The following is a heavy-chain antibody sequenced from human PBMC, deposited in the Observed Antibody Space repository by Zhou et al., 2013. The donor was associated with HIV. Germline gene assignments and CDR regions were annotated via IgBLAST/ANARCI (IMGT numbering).Heavy chain of an antibody. V-gene: IGHV1-69*05. J-gene: IGHJ6*02. Sequence: QVHLVQSGAEVKKPGSSVKVSCKASGGTFSTYAISWVRQAPGQGLEWMGGIIPIFDTSKYAQKFQGRVTITTDESTSTAYMELSSLRFEDTAVYYCARDLLPTTSWTDFYYYGLNVWGQGDHGHRLL. CDR1: GGTFSTYA. D-gene: IGHD2-2*01. CDR3: ARDLLPTTSWTDFYYYGLNV. CDR2: IIPIFDTS.